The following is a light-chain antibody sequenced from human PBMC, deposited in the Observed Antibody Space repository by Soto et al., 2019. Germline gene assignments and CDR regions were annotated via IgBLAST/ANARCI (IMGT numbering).Light chain of an antibody. CDR2: LAS. J-gene: IGKJ3*01. CDR1: QSLLHRNGNSY. CDR3: MQALQASFT. Sequence: DIVMTQSPLSLSVTPGEAASISCRCSQSLLHRNGNSYLDWYLQRPVQSPQLVISLASNRASGVPDRFSGSGSGTDFTLHISRVEAEDVGVYYCMQALQASFTFGPGTKVDL. V-gene: IGKV2-28*01.